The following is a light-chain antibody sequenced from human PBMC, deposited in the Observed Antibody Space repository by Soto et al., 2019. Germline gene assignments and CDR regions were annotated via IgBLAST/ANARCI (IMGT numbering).Light chain of an antibody. CDR1: QSVSSSY. CDR2: GAS. V-gene: IGKV3-20*01. CDR3: QQYSSSPIT. Sequence: EIVLTQSPGTLSLSPGERATLSCRASQSVSSSYLAWYQQKPGQAPRLLVYGASSRATGIPDRFSGSGSGTEFTLILSRLEPEDLAVYYCQQYSSSPITFGQGTRLEI. J-gene: IGKJ5*01.